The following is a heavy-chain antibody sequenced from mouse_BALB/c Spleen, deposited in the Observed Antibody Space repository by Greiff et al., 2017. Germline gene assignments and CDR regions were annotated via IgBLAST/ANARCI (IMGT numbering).Heavy chain of an antibody. V-gene: IGHV7-3*02. CDR1: GFTFTDYY. CDR3: ARDDSYYYAMDY. CDR2: IRNKANGYTT. J-gene: IGHJ4*01. D-gene: IGHD1-1*01. Sequence: EVKVVESGGGLVQPGGSLRLSCATSGFTFTDYYMSWVRQPPGKALEWLGFIRNKANGYTTEYSASVKGRFTISRDNSQSILYLQMNTLRAEDSATYYCARDDSYYYAMDYWGQGTSVTVSS.